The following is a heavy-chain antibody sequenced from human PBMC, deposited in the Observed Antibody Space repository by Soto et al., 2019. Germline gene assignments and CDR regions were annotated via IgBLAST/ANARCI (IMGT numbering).Heavy chain of an antibody. CDR1: GFPFSSYA. CDR2: ISGGGADR. CDR3: ARSLFMVAPDNEPFDY. Sequence: VQLLESGGSLVQPGGSLTLSCAASGFPFSSYAMSWVRQTPEKGLEWVAAISGGGADRYYADFMKGRFTFSRDNSRNTLYLQMNSLRAEDTAMYYCARSLFMVAPDNEPFDYWGQGTLVTVSS. D-gene: IGHD5-12*01. J-gene: IGHJ4*02. V-gene: IGHV3-23*01.